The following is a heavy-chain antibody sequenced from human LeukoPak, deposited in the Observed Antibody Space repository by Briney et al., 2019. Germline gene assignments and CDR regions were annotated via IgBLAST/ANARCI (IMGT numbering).Heavy chain of an antibody. V-gene: IGHV4-59*08. Sequence: PSETLSLTCTVSGGSISSYYWSWIRQPPGKGLEWIGYIYYSGSTNYNPSLKSRVTILVDTSKNQFSLKLTSVTAADTAVYYCARHGYSSGSGYFDLWGRGTLVTVSS. CDR1: GGSISSYY. J-gene: IGHJ2*01. D-gene: IGHD5-18*01. CDR2: IYYSGST. CDR3: ARHGYSSGSGYFDL.